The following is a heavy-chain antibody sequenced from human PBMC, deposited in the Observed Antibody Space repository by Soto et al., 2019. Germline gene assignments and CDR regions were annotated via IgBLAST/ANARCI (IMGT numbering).Heavy chain of an antibody. D-gene: IGHD2-21*01. V-gene: IGHV2-5*02. CDR1: GFPLTTNGVG. J-gene: IGHJ4*02. CDR3: VHILGPPQYCFDY. CDR2: IYWDGDK. Sequence: GSGPTLVNPTQTLTLTCTFSGFPLTTNGVGVGWIRQPPGKALEWLALIYWDGDKRYRPSLKNRLTIPKDTSKNQVVLTMTNLDPADTAMYYGVHILGPPQYCFDYWGQGILVTVSS.